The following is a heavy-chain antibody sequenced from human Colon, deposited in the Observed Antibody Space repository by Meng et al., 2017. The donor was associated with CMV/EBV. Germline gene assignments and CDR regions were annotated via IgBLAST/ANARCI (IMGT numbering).Heavy chain of an antibody. CDR1: GFDFSKYE. Sequence: LSLTCAAAGFDFSKYEMNWLRQAPGKGLEWISYISTSGSSIYYADSVEGRFTISRDNAKSSLYLEMTGLRGEDTAVYYCAREGPQASDFWSNYYKPLDYWGQGTLVTVSS. D-gene: IGHD3-3*01. V-gene: IGHV3-48*03. CDR3: AREGPQASDFWSNYYKPLDY. CDR2: ISTSGSSI. J-gene: IGHJ4*02.